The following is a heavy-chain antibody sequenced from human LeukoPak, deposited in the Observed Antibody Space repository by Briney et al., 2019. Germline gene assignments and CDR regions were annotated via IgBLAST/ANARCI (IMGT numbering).Heavy chain of an antibody. CDR2: ISSSGSTI. CDR1: GFTFSDYY. V-gene: IGHV3-11*04. J-gene: IGHJ3*02. D-gene: IGHD3-22*01. Sequence: PGGSLRLSCAASGFTFSDYYMSWIRQAPGKGLEWASYISSSGSTIYYADSVKGRFTISRDNAKNSLYLQMNSLRAEDTAVYYCARAETDSSGYYFNDAFDIWGQGTMVTVSS. CDR3: ARAETDSSGYYFNDAFDI.